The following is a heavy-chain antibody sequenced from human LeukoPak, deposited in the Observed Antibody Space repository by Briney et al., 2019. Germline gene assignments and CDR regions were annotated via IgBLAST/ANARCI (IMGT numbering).Heavy chain of an antibody. CDR1: GFTFSTYG. V-gene: IGHV3-30*18. CDR3: AKDLSPHRDGSHHGADA. J-gene: IGHJ5*02. Sequence: PGGSLRLSCAASGFTFSTYGMHWVRQAPGKGLEWVTIISYDGTNKYYADSVKGRSTISRDNSKNTLDLQMDSLRPEDTAVYYCAKDLSPHRDGSHHGADAWGQGTLVTVSS. CDR2: ISYDGTNK. D-gene: IGHD5-24*01.